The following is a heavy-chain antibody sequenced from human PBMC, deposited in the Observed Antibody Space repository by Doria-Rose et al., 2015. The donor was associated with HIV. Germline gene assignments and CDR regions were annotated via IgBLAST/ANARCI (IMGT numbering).Heavy chain of an antibody. V-gene: IGHV4-31*03. J-gene: IGHJ4*02. D-gene: IGHD3-3*01. CDR1: GASVSSRGYY. CDR3: ARMGSYRELDY. Sequence: VQLVESGPGLVKPSETLSLTCSVSGASVSSRGYYWNWIRQVPGKGLESLGYTYYTGTSDYSPSLKSRLNMAVDTSKNQFSLKLSFVTVADTAVYYCARMGSYRELDYWGQGALGIASA. CDR2: TYYTGTS.